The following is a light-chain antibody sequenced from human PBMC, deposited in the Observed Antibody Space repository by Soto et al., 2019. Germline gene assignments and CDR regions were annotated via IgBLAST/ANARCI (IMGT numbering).Light chain of an antibody. CDR2: EGS. J-gene: IGLJ2*01. CDR3: CSYAGRSTWV. Sequence: QSALTQPASVSGSPGQSITISCTGTSSDVGIYNLVSWYQQHPGKAPKLMIYEGSKRPSGVSNRFSGSKSGNTASLTISGLQAEDEADYYCCSYAGRSTWVFGGGTKLTVL. CDR1: SSDVGIYNL. V-gene: IGLV2-23*01.